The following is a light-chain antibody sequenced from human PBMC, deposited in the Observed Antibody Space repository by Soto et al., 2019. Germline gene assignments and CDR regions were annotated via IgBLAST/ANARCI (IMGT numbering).Light chain of an antibody. CDR3: QQHYSRPLT. CDR1: ESINTY. J-gene: IGKJ3*01. V-gene: IGKV1-39*01. Sequence: DIQMTQSPSSLSASVGDRVTITCRASESINTYINWYQQRPGKAPNLLIYGASSLQSGVPSRFSGSGSGTDLTLTISSLQPEDFATYYCQQHYSRPLTFGPGTKVDIK. CDR2: GAS.